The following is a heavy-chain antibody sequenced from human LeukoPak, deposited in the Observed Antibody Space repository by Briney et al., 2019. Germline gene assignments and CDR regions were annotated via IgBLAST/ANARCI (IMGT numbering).Heavy chain of an antibody. V-gene: IGHV3-23*01. Sequence: SGGCLRVSSAASGFTFSTDAMSWGRQAPGKGLEWVSSISGSGGSTYYADSVKGRFTISRDNSKNTLYLQMNSLRVEDTAVYYCARGLDAFDPWGQGTLVTVSS. D-gene: IGHD3-9*01. CDR2: ISGSGGST. CDR3: ARGLDAFDP. CDR1: GFTFSTDA. J-gene: IGHJ5*02.